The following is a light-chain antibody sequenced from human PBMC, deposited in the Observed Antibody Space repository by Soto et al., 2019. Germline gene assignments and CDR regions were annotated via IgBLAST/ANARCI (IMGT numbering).Light chain of an antibody. CDR3: SLYTSANTYV. Sequence: SVLTQPPSVSGSPGQSVTISCTGTSTDFVSYNRVSWYQQPPGTAPKLIIYEASNRPSGVPDRFSGSKSGNTASLTISGLQAADEADYYCSLYTSANTYVFGTAPKVTVL. V-gene: IGLV2-18*01. CDR1: STDFVSYNR. CDR2: EAS. J-gene: IGLJ1*01.